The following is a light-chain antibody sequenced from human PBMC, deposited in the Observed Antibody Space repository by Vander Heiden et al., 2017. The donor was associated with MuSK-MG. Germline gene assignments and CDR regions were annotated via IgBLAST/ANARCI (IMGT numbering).Light chain of an antibody. CDR3: QHYYTVPIT. CDR2: DAS. J-gene: IGKJ5*01. V-gene: IGKV1-NL1*01. CDR1: QGIGNS. Sequence: DIQMTQSPSSLSASLGDRVTITCRASQGIGNSLAWYQQKPGKAPKLLLSDASRLEAGVPSRFSGSGSGTDFTLTISSLEPEDFGIYYCQHYYTVPITFGHGTRLDSK.